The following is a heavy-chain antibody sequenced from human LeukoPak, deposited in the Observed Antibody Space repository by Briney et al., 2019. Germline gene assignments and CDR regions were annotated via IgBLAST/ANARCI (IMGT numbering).Heavy chain of an antibody. J-gene: IGHJ4*02. CDR3: ARVRVYDFWSGYYYSDY. V-gene: IGHV3-74*01. CDR2: INSDGSST. Sequence: GGSLRLSCAASGFTFSSYWVHWVRQAPGKGLVWVSRINSDGSSTSYADSVKGRFTISRDNAKNTLYLQMNSLRAEDTAVYYCARVRVYDFWSGYYYSDYWGQGTLVTVSS. CDR1: GFTFSSYW. D-gene: IGHD3-3*01.